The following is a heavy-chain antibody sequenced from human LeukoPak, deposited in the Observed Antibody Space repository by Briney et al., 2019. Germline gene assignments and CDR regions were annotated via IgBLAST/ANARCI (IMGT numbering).Heavy chain of an antibody. J-gene: IGHJ4*02. D-gene: IGHD6-13*01. Sequence: SETLSLTCTVSGGSLSSYYWSWIRQPAGKGLGWIGRIYTSGSTNYNPSLKSRVTMSVDTSKNQFSLKLSSVTAADTAVYYCSRDLGSSWFFDYWGQGTLVTVSS. V-gene: IGHV4-4*07. CDR2: IYTSGST. CDR3: SRDLGSSWFFDY. CDR1: GGSLSSYY.